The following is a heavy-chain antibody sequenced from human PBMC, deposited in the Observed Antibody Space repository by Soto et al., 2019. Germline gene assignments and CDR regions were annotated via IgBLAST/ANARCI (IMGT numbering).Heavy chain of an antibody. Sequence: SQTLSLTCAISGDSVSNNGATWNWIRQSPSRGLEWLGRAYYRSRWIYDYAMSVKSRISINPDTSKNQVSLQLNSVTPADTAVYYCARDPPDFLSAFDSWGRGTLVTVS. CDR1: GDSVSNNGAT. CDR3: ARDPPDFLSAFDS. CDR2: AYYRSRWIY. D-gene: IGHD6-19*01. J-gene: IGHJ4*02. V-gene: IGHV6-1*01.